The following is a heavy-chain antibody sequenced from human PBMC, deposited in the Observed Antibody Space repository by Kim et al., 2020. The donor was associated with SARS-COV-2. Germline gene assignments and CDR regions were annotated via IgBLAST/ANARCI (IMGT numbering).Heavy chain of an antibody. J-gene: IGHJ4*02. Sequence: GGSLRLSCAASGFTFNDSYMSWIRQAPGKGLEWVSYISSSTGYTNYADSVKGRFTISRDNAKNSLYLQMNSLRAEDTAVYYCARGRGLSGFFDYWGQGTLVTVS. CDR1: GFTFNDSY. D-gene: IGHD3-10*01. CDR3: ARGRGLSGFFDY. CDR2: ISSSTGYT. V-gene: IGHV3-11*05.